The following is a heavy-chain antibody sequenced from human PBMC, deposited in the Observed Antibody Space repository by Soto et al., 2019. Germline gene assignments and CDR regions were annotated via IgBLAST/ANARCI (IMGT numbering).Heavy chain of an antibody. CDR2: IYYTGNT. CDR1: GLSITNNY. D-gene: IGHD1-1*01. J-gene: IGHJ4*02. CDR3: ARANWYSEY. Sequence: QVHLQESGPGLVKPSETLSLTCTVSGLSITNNYGSWIRQPPGKGLEWIGYIYYTGNTNYDPSLKSRVTMSVDTSKNQFSLNLDSLTAADTAIYYCARANWYSEYWGQGTLVIVSS. V-gene: IGHV4-59*13.